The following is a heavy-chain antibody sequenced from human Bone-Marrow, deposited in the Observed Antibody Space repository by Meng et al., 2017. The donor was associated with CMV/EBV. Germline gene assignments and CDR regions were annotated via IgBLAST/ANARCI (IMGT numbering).Heavy chain of an antibody. D-gene: IGHD2-2*01. J-gene: IGHJ6*02. CDR3: ATGERRGAAAFLPTTRLMDGMDV. Sequence: GESLKISCAASGFTVSSNYMSWVRQAPGKGLEWVSVIYSGGSTYYADSVKGRFTISRDNSKNTLHLQMNSLRAEDTAVYYCATGERRGAAAFLPTTRLMDGMDVWGQGTTVTVSS. V-gene: IGHV3-66*02. CDR2: IYSGGST. CDR1: GFTVSSNY.